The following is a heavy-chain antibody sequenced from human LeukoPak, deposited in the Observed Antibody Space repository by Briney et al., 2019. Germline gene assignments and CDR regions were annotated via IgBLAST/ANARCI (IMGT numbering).Heavy chain of an antibody. V-gene: IGHV3-74*01. D-gene: IGHD5-18*01. Sequence: GGSLRLSCVASGFTFGAFWMHWVRQTPGKGLMRVSRINSDGSTTNYADSVKGRFTISRDDARNTLFLQMNTLRAEDTAVYYCTRGGSGYRYGYDYWGQGTLVTVSS. CDR3: TRGGSGYRYGYDY. J-gene: IGHJ4*02. CDR1: GFTFGAFW. CDR2: INSDGSTT.